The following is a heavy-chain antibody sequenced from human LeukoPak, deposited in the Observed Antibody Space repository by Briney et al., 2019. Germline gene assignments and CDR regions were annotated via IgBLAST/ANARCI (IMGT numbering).Heavy chain of an antibody. J-gene: IGHJ5*02. V-gene: IGHV1-69*13. CDR3: AAQGIAVADLPFTNNWFDP. CDR2: IIPIFGTA. Sequence: SVKVSCKASGSTFSSYAISWVRQAPGQGLEWMGGIIPIFGTANYAQKFQGRVTITADESTSTAYMELSSLRSEDTAVYYCAAQGIAVADLPFTNNWFDPWGQGTLVTVSS. CDR1: GSTFSSYA. D-gene: IGHD6-19*01.